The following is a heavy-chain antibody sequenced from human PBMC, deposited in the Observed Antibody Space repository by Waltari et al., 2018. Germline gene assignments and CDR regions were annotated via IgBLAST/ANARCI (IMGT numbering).Heavy chain of an antibody. CDR1: GFTFSNYW. Sequence: GFTFSNYWMHWVRQAPGKGLVWVSRINSDGSTTTYADSVKGRFTISRDNAKNTLYLQMNSLRAEDTAVYYCAGSSGSLSVWGQGTLVTVSS. CDR2: INSDGSTT. D-gene: IGHD1-26*01. V-gene: IGHV3-74*01. J-gene: IGHJ4*02. CDR3: AGSSGSLSV.